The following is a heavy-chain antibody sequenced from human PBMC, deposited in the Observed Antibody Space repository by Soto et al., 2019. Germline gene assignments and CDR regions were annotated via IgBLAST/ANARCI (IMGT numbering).Heavy chain of an antibody. V-gene: IGHV1-3*01. J-gene: IGHJ4*02. CDR3: TRDYYDSSGYYPKFDY. Sequence: GASVKVSCKASGYTFTYYTVHWVRQAPGQRLEWMGWINAGDGNTKYSPNFQGRVTITKDTSASTVYMELSSLRSEDTAVYFCTRDYYDSSGYYPKFDYWGQGTLVT. CDR2: INAGDGNT. D-gene: IGHD3-22*01. CDR1: GYTFTYYT.